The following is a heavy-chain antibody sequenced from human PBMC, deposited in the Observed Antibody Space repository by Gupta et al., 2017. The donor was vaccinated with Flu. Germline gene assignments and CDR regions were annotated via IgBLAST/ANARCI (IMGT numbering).Heavy chain of an antibody. CDR2: INHRGST. V-gene: IGHV4-34*01. CDR1: GGSFSGYY. J-gene: IGHJ5*02. Sequence: QVPLQQWGAGLLKPSEPLSLTCAVYGGSFSGYYWSWIRQPPGKGLEWSGEINHRGSTNYNPSLKSRVSISIDMSRNQFSLRLTSVTAADTAVYFCVRDEPTVGTVGDAWGQGTLVTVSS. CDR3: VRDEPTVGTVGDA. D-gene: IGHD1-14*01.